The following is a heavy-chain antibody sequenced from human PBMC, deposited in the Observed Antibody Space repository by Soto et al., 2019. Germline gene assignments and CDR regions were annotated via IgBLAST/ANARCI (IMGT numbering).Heavy chain of an antibody. CDR1: GFTFSNHD. D-gene: IGHD6-13*01. V-gene: IGHV3-33*01. CDR3: ARDRGIAAAYNWFDP. CDR2: IRYDGSNK. J-gene: IGHJ5*02. Sequence: QAQLVESGGGVVQPGRSLRLSCAASGFTFSNHDMHWVRQAPGKGLEWVAGIRYDGSNKNYADSVKGRFTISRDSSKNTLYLQMNSLRSEDTAIYYCARDRGIAAAYNWFDPWGQGTLVTVSS.